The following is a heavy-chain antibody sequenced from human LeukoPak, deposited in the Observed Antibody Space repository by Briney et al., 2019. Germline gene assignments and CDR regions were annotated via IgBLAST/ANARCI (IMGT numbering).Heavy chain of an antibody. J-gene: IGHJ4*02. CDR3: ARVPDDSSSWSYADY. CDR1: GGSISNGSYY. CDR2: IYISGST. Sequence: SQTLSLTCTVSGGSISNGSYYWSWIRQPAGKGLEWIGRIYISGSTNYNPSLKSRVTISVDTSKNQFSLKLSSVTAADTAVYYCARVPDDSSSWSYADYWGQGTLVTVSS. D-gene: IGHD6-13*01. V-gene: IGHV4-61*02.